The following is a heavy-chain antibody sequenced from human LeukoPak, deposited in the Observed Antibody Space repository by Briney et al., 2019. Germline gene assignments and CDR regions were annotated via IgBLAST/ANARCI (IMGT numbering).Heavy chain of an antibody. D-gene: IGHD1-26*01. CDR2: IYTSEST. J-gene: IGHJ3*01. CDR3: AREGIGVVGAKGAFDL. Sequence: SETLSLTCTVSGGSISSYYWSWIRQPAGKGLEWIGRIYTSESTNYNPSLKSRVTMSVDTSKNQFSLNLSSVTAADTAVYYCAREGIGVVGAKGAFDLWGQGTMVTVSS. CDR1: GGSISSYY. V-gene: IGHV4-4*07.